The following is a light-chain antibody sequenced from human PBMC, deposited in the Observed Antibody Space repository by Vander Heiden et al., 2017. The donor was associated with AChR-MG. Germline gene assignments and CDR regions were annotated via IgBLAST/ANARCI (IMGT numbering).Light chain of an antibody. Sequence: DIQMTQSPSSLSASVGARVTITCRASQNIGTKLNWYQRKPGEAPRLLVHGASNLQSGVPSRFSGSGSGTDFTLSISSLQPEDFAAYYCLQTHSLPYTFGQGTKLAIK. V-gene: IGKV1-39*01. CDR3: LQTHSLPYT. J-gene: IGKJ2*01. CDR2: GAS. CDR1: QNIGTK.